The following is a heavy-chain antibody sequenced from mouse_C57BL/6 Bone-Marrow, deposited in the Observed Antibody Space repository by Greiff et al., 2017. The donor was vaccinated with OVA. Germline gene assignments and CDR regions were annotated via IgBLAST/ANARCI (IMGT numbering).Heavy chain of an antibody. J-gene: IGHJ3*01. Sequence: EVKLQQSGAELVRPGASVKLSCTASGFNIKDDYMHWVKPRPEPGLEWIGWIDPENGDTESASQFQGKATITADTSSNTAYLQLSSLTSEDTAVYYCTLAWFAYWGQGTLVTVSA. CDR3: TLAWFAY. V-gene: IGHV14-4*01. CDR2: IDPENGDT. CDR1: GFNIKDDY.